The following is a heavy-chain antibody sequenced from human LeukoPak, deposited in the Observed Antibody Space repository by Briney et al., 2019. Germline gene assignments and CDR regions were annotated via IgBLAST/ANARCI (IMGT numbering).Heavy chain of an antibody. CDR2: IYSAGST. CDR3: ARANSATIPGVDP. Sequence: PGGSLRLSCVVSGFTVSRNYMNWVRQAPGKGLEWVSIIYSAGSTFYADSVKGRFTISRDNSKNTVYLQMNSLRAEDTAVYYCARANSATIPGVDPWGQGTLVTVSS. V-gene: IGHV3-53*01. J-gene: IGHJ5*02. D-gene: IGHD1-26*01. CDR1: GFTVSRNY.